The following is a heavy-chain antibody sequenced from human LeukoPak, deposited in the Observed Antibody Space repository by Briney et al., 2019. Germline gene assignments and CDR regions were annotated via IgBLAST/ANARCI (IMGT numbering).Heavy chain of an antibody. CDR3: ARDRYYYDSSGYLSY. Sequence: GGSLRLSFPALGSTFSSYRMNWFGKAPGKGLEWVPVISYDGSNKYYADSVKGRFTISRDNSKNTLYLQMNSLRAEDTAVYYCARDRYYYDSSGYLSYWGQGTLVTVSS. D-gene: IGHD3-22*01. J-gene: IGHJ4*02. CDR1: GSTFSSYR. CDR2: ISYDGSNK. V-gene: IGHV3-30*03.